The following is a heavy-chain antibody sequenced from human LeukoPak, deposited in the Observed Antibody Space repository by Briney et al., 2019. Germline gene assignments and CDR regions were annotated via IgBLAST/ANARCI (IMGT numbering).Heavy chain of an antibody. J-gene: IGHJ4*02. V-gene: IGHV4-59*01. CDR1: GGSISSYY. Sequence: PSETLSLTCTVSGGSISSYYWSWIRQPPGKGLEWIGFVYYTGRTSYNPSLKSRVTISVDTSKNQFSLKVNSVTAADTAMYYCARYVSSGLDYWGQGTLATVSS. CDR2: VYYTGRT. CDR3: ARYVSSGLDY. D-gene: IGHD3-22*01.